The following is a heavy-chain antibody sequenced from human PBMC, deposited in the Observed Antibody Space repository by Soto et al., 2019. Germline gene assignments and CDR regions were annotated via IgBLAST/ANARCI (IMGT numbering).Heavy chain of an antibody. CDR2: ISSSGSTI. V-gene: IGHV3-48*03. J-gene: IGHJ6*02. CDR3: ARDMRISAAGVYYYYGMDV. Sequence: GGSLRLSCAASGVTFSSYEMNWVRQAPGKGLEWVSYISSSGSTIYYADSVRGRFTIVRDNAKNSLYLQMNSHSAEDTAVYYCARDMRISAAGVYYYYGMDVWGQGTTVTVSS. CDR1: GVTFSSYE. D-gene: IGHD6-13*01.